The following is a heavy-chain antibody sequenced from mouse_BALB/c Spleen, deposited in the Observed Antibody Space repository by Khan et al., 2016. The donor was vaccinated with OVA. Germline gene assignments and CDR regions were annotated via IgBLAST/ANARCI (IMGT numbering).Heavy chain of an antibody. CDR2: IWSDGST. CDR3: ARQPYYHYYIMDY. CDR1: GFSLTDYG. J-gene: IGHJ4*01. Sequence: VQLQESGPGLVAPSQSLSITCTISGFSLTDYGVHWVRQPPGRGLEWLVVIWSDGSTTYNSALKSRLSIIKDNSKSQIFLKMNSLQTDDTAMYYGARQPYYHYYIMDYWGQGTSVTVSS. V-gene: IGHV2-6-1*01. D-gene: IGHD2-10*01.